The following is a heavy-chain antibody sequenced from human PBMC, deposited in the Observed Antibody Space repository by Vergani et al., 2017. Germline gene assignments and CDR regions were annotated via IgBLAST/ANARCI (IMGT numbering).Heavy chain of an antibody. V-gene: IGHV4-31*03. Sequence: QVQLQESGPGLVKPSQTLSLTCTVSGGSISSGGYYWSWIRQHPGKGLEWIGYIYYSGSTYYNPSLKSRGTISVDTSKNQFSLKLSSVTAADTAVYYCAREGQLWSQGHYYYYGMDVWGQGTTVTVSS. CDR1: GGSISSGGYY. D-gene: IGHD5-18*01. CDR3: AREGQLWSQGHYYYYGMDV. J-gene: IGHJ6*01. CDR2: IYYSGST.